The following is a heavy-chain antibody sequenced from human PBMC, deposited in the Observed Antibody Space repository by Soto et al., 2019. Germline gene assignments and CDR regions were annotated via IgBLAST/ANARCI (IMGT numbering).Heavy chain of an antibody. CDR2: INPNSGGT. J-gene: IGHJ6*02. D-gene: IGHD6-19*01. Sequence: ASVKVSCKASGFTFTGYYMHWVRQSPGQGLAWMGCINPNSGGTNYAQKFQGRVTMTRDTSISTAYMELSRLRSDDTAVYYCARGGSSSGWYRFFYYYGMDVWGQGTTVPVSS. CDR3: ARGGSSSGWYRFFYYYGMDV. V-gene: IGHV1-2*02. CDR1: GFTFTGYY.